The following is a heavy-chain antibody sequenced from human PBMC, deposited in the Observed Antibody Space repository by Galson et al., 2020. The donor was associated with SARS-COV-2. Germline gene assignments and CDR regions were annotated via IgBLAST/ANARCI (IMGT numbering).Heavy chain of an antibody. D-gene: IGHD5-12*01. CDR2: ISSSSSYI. CDR3: AGGEMATIRGDYFDY. Sequence: GESLKISCEASGFTFSSYSMNWVRQAPGKGLEWVSSISSSSSYIYYADSVKGRFTISRDNAKNSLYLQMNSLRAEDTAVYYCAGGEMATIRGDYFDYWGQGTLVTVSS. CDR1: GFTFSSYS. J-gene: IGHJ4*02. V-gene: IGHV3-21*01.